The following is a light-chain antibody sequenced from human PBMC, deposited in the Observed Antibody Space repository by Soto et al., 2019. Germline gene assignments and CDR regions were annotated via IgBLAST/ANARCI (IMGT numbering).Light chain of an antibody. Sequence: QSSLTQPASVSGSPGQSISISCTGTSSDVGAYKYVSWYPQHPGQAPKRMIYEVSNRPSGVSNRFSGSKSGNTASLTISGLQAEDEADYYCSSHTSCSTVYVFGTGTKVTV. CDR1: SSDVGAYKY. CDR3: SSHTSCSTVYV. J-gene: IGLJ1*01. CDR2: EVS. V-gene: IGLV2-14*01.